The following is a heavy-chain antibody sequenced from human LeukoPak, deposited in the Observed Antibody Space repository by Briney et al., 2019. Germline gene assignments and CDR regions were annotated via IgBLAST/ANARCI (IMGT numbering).Heavy chain of an antibody. Sequence: ASVKVSCKASGYTFTSYYMYWVRQAPGQGLEWMGIINPSGGSTNYAQKFQGRVTVTRDTSTSTVYMELSSLRSEDTAVYYCARGPRITMVRGGQWYYYMDVWGKGTTVTISS. CDR3: ARGPRITMVRGGQWYYYMDV. V-gene: IGHV1-46*01. CDR2: INPSGGST. CDR1: GYTFTSYY. J-gene: IGHJ6*03. D-gene: IGHD3-10*01.